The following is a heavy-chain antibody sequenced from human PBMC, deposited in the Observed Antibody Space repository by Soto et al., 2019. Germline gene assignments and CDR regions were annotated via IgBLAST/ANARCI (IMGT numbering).Heavy chain of an antibody. D-gene: IGHD3-3*01. V-gene: IGHV4-59*02. J-gene: IGHJ5*02. CDR3: ARLWSGYDAWFDP. CDR2: IYYTGST. CDR1: GGSVSSYY. Sequence: SETLSLTCTVSGGSVSSYYWSWIRQPPGKRLEWIGHIYYTGSTNYSPSLKSRVSISIDTSKKQFSLKLSSATAADTAVYYCARLWSGYDAWFDPWGQGTLVTVSS.